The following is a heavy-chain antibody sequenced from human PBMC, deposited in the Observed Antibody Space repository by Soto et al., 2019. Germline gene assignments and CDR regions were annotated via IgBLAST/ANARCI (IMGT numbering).Heavy chain of an antibody. V-gene: IGHV1-69*13. Sequence: SVKVSCKASGGTFSSYAISWVRQAPGQGLEWMGGIIPIFGTANYAQKFQGRVTITADESTSTAYMELSSLRSEDTAVYYCARLSSGWYYFDYWGQGTLVTVSS. D-gene: IGHD6-19*01. CDR2: IIPIFGTA. J-gene: IGHJ4*02. CDR3: ARLSSGWYYFDY. CDR1: GGTFSSYA.